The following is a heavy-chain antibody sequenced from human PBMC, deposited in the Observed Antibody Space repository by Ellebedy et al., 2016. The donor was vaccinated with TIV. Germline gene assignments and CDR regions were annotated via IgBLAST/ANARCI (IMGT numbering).Heavy chain of an antibody. Sequence: GESLKISCAASGFTFSSYTVNWVRQAPGKGLEWVSSISGSSSYIYYADSVKGRFTISRDNAKNSRYLQMNSLRAEDTAVYYCARKVPAPTTVPPNWYFDLWGRGTLVTVSS. J-gene: IGHJ2*01. CDR1: GFTFSSYT. D-gene: IGHD4-17*01. CDR3: ARKVPAPTTVPPNWYFDL. CDR2: ISGSSSYI. V-gene: IGHV3-21*01.